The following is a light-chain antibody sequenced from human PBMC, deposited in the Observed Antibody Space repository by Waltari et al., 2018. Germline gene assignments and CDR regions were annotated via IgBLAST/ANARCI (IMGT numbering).Light chain of an antibody. CDR2: AVS. J-gene: IGLJ1*01. Sequence: QSALTQPASVSGSPGQSITISCTGTSSAIGAYNFVSWYQQHPGKAPKLMIYAVSNRPSGVSTRVTASKSGNTASLTISGLQAEDEADYHCSSYTRSHTYVFGAGTKVTVL. CDR3: SSYTRSHTYV. V-gene: IGLV2-14*01. CDR1: SSAIGAYNF.